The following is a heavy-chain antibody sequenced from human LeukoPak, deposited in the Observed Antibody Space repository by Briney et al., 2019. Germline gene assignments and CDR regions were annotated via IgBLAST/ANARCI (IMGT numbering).Heavy chain of an antibody. CDR1: GFTFSNAW. Sequence: KAGGSLRLSCAGSGFTFSNAWMTWVRQALGKGLEWLGRIKTKADSGPTDYAAPVKGRFTISRDDSTNTVYLQMNGLKSEDTGVYYCTTDADCSGGSCYENYWGQGTLVTVSS. J-gene: IGHJ4*02. V-gene: IGHV3-15*01. CDR3: TTDADCSGGSCYENY. CDR2: IKTKADSGPT. D-gene: IGHD2-15*01.